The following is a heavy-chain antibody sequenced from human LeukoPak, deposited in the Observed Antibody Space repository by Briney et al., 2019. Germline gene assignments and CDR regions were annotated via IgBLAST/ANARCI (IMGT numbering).Heavy chain of an antibody. CDR3: ARESGYSYGGLFDY. J-gene: IGHJ4*02. Sequence: GGSLRLSCAASGFTFSSYDMHWVRQTPGKGLEWVSAIGTAGDTYYPGSVKGRFTISRENVKNSLYLQMNSLRAGDTAVYYCARESGYSYGGLFDYWGQGTLVTVSS. V-gene: IGHV3-13*01. CDR1: GFTFSSYD. D-gene: IGHD5-18*01. CDR2: IGTAGDT.